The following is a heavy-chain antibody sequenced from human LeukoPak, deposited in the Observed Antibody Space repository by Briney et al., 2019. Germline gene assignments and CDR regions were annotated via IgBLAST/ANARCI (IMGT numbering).Heavy chain of an antibody. CDR2: IYYSGST. CDR3: AVTLDTAMELFDY. CDR1: GGSISSSSYY. V-gene: IGHV4-39*07. J-gene: IGHJ4*02. Sequence: PSETLSLTCTVSGGSISSSSYYWGWIRQPPGKGLEWIGGIYYSGSTYYNPSLKSRVTISVDTSKNQFSLKLSSVTAADTAVYYCAVTLDTAMELFDYWGQGTLVTVSS. D-gene: IGHD5-18*01.